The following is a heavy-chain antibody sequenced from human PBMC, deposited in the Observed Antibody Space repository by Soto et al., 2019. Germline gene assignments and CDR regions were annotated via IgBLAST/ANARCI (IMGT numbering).Heavy chain of an antibody. CDR2: IYYSGST. CDR3: ARERLGHYYYYYYGMDV. CDR1: GGSVSSGSYY. D-gene: IGHD3-16*01. V-gene: IGHV4-61*01. J-gene: IGHJ6*02. Sequence: SETLSLTCTVSGGSVSSGSYYWSWIRQPPGKGLEWIGYIYYSGSTNHNPSLKSRVTISVDTSKNQFPLKLSSVTAADTAVYYCARERLGHYYYYYYGMDVWGQGTTVTVSS.